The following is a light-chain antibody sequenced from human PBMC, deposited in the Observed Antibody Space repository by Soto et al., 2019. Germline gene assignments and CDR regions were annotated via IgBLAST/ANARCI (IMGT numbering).Light chain of an antibody. CDR1: QSVSGRN. Sequence: EIVLTQSPGTLSLSPGERATLSCWASQSVSGRNLAWYQQKPGQAPRLLIYGASSRATGIPDRFSGSGSATDFTLTISRLEPEDFAVYYCQQDYNLPAITFGQGTRLEIK. J-gene: IGKJ5*01. V-gene: IGKV3-20*01. CDR3: QQDYNLPAIT. CDR2: GAS.